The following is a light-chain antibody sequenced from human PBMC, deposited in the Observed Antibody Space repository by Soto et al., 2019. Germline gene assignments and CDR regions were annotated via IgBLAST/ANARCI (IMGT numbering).Light chain of an antibody. Sequence: DIQMTQSPYSLSAAVGDRVTIACRASQNINTYLNWYQQKPGKAPKLLIFDAASLQNGVPSRFSGGGSRTDFTLTITSLQPEDFATYYCQHYNSYSEAFGQGTKV. V-gene: IGKV1-39*01. CDR3: QHYNSYSEA. CDR2: DAA. CDR1: QNINTY. J-gene: IGKJ1*01.